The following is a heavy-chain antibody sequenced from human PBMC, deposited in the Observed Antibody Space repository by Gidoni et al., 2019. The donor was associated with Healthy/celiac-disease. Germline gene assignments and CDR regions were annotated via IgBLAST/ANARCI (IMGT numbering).Heavy chain of an antibody. Sequence: EVQLLESGGGLVQPGGSLRLSCAASGFTFSSYAMSWVRQAPGKGLEWVSAISGSGGSTYYADSVKGRFTISRDNSKNTLYLQMNSLRAEDTAVYYCAKDGMYGSGSLYYFDYWGQGTLVTVSS. V-gene: IGHV3-23*01. CDR2: ISGSGGST. D-gene: IGHD3-10*01. J-gene: IGHJ4*02. CDR3: AKDGMYGSGSLYYFDY. CDR1: GFTFSSYA.